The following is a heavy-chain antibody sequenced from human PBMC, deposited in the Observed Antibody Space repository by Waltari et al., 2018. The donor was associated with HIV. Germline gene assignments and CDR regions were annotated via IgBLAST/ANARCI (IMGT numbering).Heavy chain of an antibody. J-gene: IGHJ4*02. V-gene: IGHV4-4*07. CDR1: GGSISSYY. Sequence: QVQLQESGPGLVKPSETLSLTCTVPGGSISSYYWSWTRQPARKGLEWIGRIYTSGITNYNPSLKSRVTMSVDTSKNQFSLKLSSVTAADTAVYYCARSLGDSSGSYYFDYWGQGTLVTVSS. CDR3: ARSLGDSSGSYYFDY. CDR2: IYTSGIT. D-gene: IGHD3-22*01.